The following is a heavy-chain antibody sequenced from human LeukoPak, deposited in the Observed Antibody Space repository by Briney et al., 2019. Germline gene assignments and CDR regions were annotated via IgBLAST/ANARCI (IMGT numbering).Heavy chain of an antibody. Sequence: SETLSLTCAVYGGSFSGYYWSWIRQPPGKGLEWFGEINHSGSTNYNPSLKSRVTISVDTSKNQFSLKLSSVTAADTAVYYCARSPWSRAFHLWGRGTLVTVSS. CDR3: ARSPWSRAFHL. CDR2: INHSGST. J-gene: IGHJ2*01. V-gene: IGHV4-34*01. CDR1: GGSFSGYY. D-gene: IGHD2-15*01.